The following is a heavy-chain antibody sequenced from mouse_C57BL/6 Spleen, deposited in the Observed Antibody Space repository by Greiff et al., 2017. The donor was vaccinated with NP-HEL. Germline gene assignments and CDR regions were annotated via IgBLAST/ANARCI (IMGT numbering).Heavy chain of an antibody. CDR2: IDPSDSYT. CDR3: ASYGNYYFGY. Sequence: QVQLQQPGAELVMPGASVKLSCKASGYTFTSYWMHWVKQRPGQGLEWIGEIDPSDSYTNYIQKFKGKSTLTVDKSSSTAYMQLSSLTSEDSAVYYCASYGNYYFGYWGQGTTLTVSS. D-gene: IGHD2-10*02. V-gene: IGHV1-69*01. CDR1: GYTFTSYW. J-gene: IGHJ2*01.